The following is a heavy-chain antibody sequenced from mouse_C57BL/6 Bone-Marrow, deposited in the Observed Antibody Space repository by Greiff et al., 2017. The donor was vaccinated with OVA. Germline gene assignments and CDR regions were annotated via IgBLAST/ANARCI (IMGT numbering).Heavy chain of an antibody. Sequence: QVHVKQSGAELVKPGASVKMSCKASGYTFTTYPIEWMKQNHGKSLEWIGNFHPYNDDTKYNEKFKGKATLTVEKSSSTVYLELSRLTSDDSAVYYCARNSNYPYYYAMDYWGQGTSVTVSS. D-gene: IGHD2-5*01. CDR3: ARNSNYPYYYAMDY. CDR2: FHPYNDDT. CDR1: GYTFTTYP. V-gene: IGHV1-47*01. J-gene: IGHJ4*01.